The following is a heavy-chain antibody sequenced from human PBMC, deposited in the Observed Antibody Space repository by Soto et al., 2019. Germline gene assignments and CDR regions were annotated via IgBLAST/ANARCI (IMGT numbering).Heavy chain of an antibody. D-gene: IGHD4-17*01. Sequence: ASVKVSCKASGYTFTSYAISWVRQAPGQGLEWMGWISTYNGNTNYAQKFQGRVTMTTDTSTSTAYMELRSLRSDDTAVYYCARDHRYGGNSYWGQGTLVTVSS. J-gene: IGHJ4*02. V-gene: IGHV1-18*01. CDR2: ISTYNGNT. CDR1: GYTFTSYA. CDR3: ARDHRYGGNSY.